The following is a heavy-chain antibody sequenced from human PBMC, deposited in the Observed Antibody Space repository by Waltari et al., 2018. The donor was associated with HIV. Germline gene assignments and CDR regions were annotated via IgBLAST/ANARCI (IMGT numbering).Heavy chain of an antibody. CDR2: INAGNGNT. D-gene: IGHD5-18*01. CDR1: GYTFINDA. V-gene: IGHV1-3*01. CDR3: AREDRRTTMVPFDS. J-gene: IGHJ4*02. Sequence: QVQLVQSGAEVKKPGASVKVSCKTSGYTFINDAINWVRQAPGQSLEWVGWINAGNGNTKYSHKFQGRVTISRDTSANTSYMELSSLRSEDTAVYYCAREDRRTTMVPFDSWGQGTLVTVSS.